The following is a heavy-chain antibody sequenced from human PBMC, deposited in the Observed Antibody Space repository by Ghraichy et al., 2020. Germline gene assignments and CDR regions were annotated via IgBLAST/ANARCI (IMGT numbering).Heavy chain of an antibody. CDR3: ARDRGIAGEFDY. D-gene: IGHD6-13*01. CDR2: IYHSGNS. V-gene: IGHV4-59*01. CDR1: GDSINDYY. J-gene: IGHJ4*02. Sequence: SETLSLTCTVSGDSINDYYWSWIRQPPGKGLEWIAFIYHSGNSDSNPSLKSRVTISLDTSKNHFSLRLKPVTAADTAVDYFARDRGIAGEFDYWGRGTLVTVPS.